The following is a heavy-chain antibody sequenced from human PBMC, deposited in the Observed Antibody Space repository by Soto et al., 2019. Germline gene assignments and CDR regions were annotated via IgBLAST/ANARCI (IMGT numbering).Heavy chain of an antibody. D-gene: IGHD6-6*01. V-gene: IGHV4-59*01. Sequence: SETLSLTCTVSGGSISNYYWSWIRQPPGKGLEWIGYIYYSGSTNYNPSLKSRVTISVDTSKNQFSLKLSSATAADTAVYYCARGGGSSSRYYYYGMDVWGQGTTVTVS. CDR3: ARGGGSSSRYYYYGMDV. CDR2: IYYSGST. J-gene: IGHJ6*02. CDR1: GGSISNYY.